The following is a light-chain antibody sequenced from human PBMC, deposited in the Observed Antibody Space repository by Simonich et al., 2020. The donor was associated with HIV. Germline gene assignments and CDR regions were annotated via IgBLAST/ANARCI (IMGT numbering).Light chain of an antibody. Sequence: EIVMTQSPATLSVSPGERGTLSCRASQSVSSNLAWYQQKPGQAPRLLIYDASNRATGIPARFSGSGSGTDFTLTISSLEPEDFAVYYCQQRSNWPLFTFGPGTKVDIK. CDR2: DAS. CDR3: QQRSNWPLFT. CDR1: QSVSSN. J-gene: IGKJ3*01. V-gene: IGKV3-11*01.